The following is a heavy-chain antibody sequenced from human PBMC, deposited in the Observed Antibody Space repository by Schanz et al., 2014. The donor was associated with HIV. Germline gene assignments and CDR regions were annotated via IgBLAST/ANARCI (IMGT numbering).Heavy chain of an antibody. CDR2: INPNSGAT. CDR1: GYTFSNFD. Sequence: QVQLVQSGAEVKKPGASVKVSCKASGYTFSNFDINWVRQATGQGLEWMGWINPNSGATDSAQKFQGRVTMTRDTSISTAFMELSSLRSDDTAVYYCARDQNVISMVRGVMGGVDYWGQGTLVTVSS. J-gene: IGHJ4*02. V-gene: IGHV1-2*02. D-gene: IGHD3-10*01. CDR3: ARDQNVISMVRGVMGGVDY.